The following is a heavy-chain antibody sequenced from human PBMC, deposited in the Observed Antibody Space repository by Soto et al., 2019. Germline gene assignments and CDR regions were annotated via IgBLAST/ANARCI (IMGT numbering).Heavy chain of an antibody. J-gene: IGHJ4*02. Sequence: QVQLVESGGGVVQPGRSLRLSCAASGFNFSSYSMHWVRQAPGKGLECVAVISYDGIYKYYTDSVRARFTISRDNSRSALYLQMDSLRAEETAVYYCARDFNDGYSYGFMDNWGQGTLVSVSS. CDR1: GFNFSSYS. V-gene: IGHV3-30-3*01. CDR2: ISYDGIYK. D-gene: IGHD5-18*01. CDR3: ARDFNDGYSYGFMDN.